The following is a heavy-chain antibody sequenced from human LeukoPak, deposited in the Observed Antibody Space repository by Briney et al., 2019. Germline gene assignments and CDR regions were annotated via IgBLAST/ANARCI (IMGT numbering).Heavy chain of an antibody. Sequence: SHTLSLTCTVSGGSISSGSYYWSWIRQPAGKGLEWIGRIYTSGSTNYNPSLKSRVTISVDTSKNQFSLKLSSVTAADTAVYYCARGYYGVLRVYYYYGMDVWGQGTTVTVSS. CDR1: GGSISSGSYY. CDR3: ARGYYGVLRVYYYYGMDV. CDR2: IYTSGST. J-gene: IGHJ6*02. D-gene: IGHD4-17*01. V-gene: IGHV4-61*02.